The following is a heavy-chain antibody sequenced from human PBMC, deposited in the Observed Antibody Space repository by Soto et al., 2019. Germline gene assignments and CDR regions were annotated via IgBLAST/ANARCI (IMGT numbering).Heavy chain of an antibody. CDR1: GYTFTGYY. Sequence: QVQLVQSGAEVKKPGASVKVSCKASGYTFTGYYMHWVRQAPGQGLEWMGWINPNSGGTNYAQKFQSWVTMTRDTSISTAYMELSRLRSDDTAVYYCARVSGIAVAGTELDYWGQGTLVTVSS. D-gene: IGHD6-19*01. CDR3: ARVSGIAVAGTELDY. V-gene: IGHV1-2*04. J-gene: IGHJ4*02. CDR2: INPNSGGT.